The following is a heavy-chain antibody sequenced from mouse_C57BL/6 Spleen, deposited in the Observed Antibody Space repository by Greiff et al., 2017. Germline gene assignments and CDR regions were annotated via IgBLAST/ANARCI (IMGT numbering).Heavy chain of an antibody. CDR2: IYPGDGDT. Sequence: VQLQQSGPELVKPGASVKISCKASGYAFSSSWMNWVKQRPGKGLEWIGRIYPGDGDTNYNGKFKGKATLTADKSSSTAYMPLSSLTSEDSAVYFCARTVAPYAMDYWGQGTSVTVSS. CDR1: GYAFSSSW. V-gene: IGHV1-82*01. CDR3: ARTVAPYAMDY. J-gene: IGHJ4*01. D-gene: IGHD1-1*01.